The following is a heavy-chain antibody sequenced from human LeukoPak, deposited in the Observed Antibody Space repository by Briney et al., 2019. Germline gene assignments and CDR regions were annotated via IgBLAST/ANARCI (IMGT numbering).Heavy chain of an antibody. J-gene: IGHJ4*02. V-gene: IGHV3-7*01. CDR1: GFTYSRYW. CDR2: IKEDGSEK. CDR3: AKLGDLSEF. Sequence: PGGSLRLXCAASGFTYSRYWMSWVRRAPGKGLEWVANIKEDGSEKYYVDSVKGRFTISRDKAKKSLYLQMNSLRVEDTAVYYCAKLGDLSEFCGQGTLVTVSS. D-gene: IGHD2/OR15-2a*01.